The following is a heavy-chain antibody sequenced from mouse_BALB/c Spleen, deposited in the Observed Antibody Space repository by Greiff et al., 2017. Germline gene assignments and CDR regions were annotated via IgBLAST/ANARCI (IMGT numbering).Heavy chain of an antibody. CDR3: ARLRTGGFDY. CDR2: ISNGGGST. V-gene: IGHV5-12-2*01. D-gene: IGHD1-1*01. CDR1: GFTFSSYT. Sequence: EVKLMESGGGLVQPGGSLKLSCAASGFTFSSYTMSWVRQTPEKRLEWVAYISNGGGSTYYPDTVKGRFTISRDNAKNTLYLQMSSLKSEDTAMYYCARLRTGGFDYWGQGTTLTVSS. J-gene: IGHJ2*01.